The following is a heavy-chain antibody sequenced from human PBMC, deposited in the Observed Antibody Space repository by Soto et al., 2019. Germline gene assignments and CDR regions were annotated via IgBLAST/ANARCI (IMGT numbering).Heavy chain of an antibody. Sequence: QVQLVQSGAEVKKPGASVKVSCKASGYTFTSYYMHWVRQAPGQGLEWMGIINPSGGSTSYAQKFQGRVTMTRGTSTRTVYMGLSSLRSEDTAVYYCARARGNSPFDYWGQGTLVTVSS. D-gene: IGHD4-4*01. CDR3: ARARGNSPFDY. CDR1: GYTFTSYY. CDR2: INPSGGST. V-gene: IGHV1-46*01. J-gene: IGHJ4*02.